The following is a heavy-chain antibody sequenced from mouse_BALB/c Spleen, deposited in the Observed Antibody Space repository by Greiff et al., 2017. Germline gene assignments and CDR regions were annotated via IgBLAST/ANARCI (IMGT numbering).Heavy chain of an antibody. CDR3: ARSDDGYLWFAY. D-gene: IGHD2-3*01. Sequence: EVQVVESGPSLVKPSQTLSLTCSVTGDSITSGYWNWIRKFPGNKLEYMGYISYSGSTYYNPSLKSRISITRDTSKNQYYLQLNSVTTEDTATYYCARSDDGYLWFAYWGQGTLVTVSA. CDR2: ISYSGST. V-gene: IGHV3-8*02. CDR1: GDSITSGY. J-gene: IGHJ3*01.